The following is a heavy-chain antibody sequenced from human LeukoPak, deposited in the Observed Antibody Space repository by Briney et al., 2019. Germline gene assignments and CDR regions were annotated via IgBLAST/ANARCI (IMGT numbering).Heavy chain of an antibody. CDR1: GYTFTGYY. J-gene: IGHJ6*02. V-gene: IGHV1-2*02. D-gene: IGHD2-21*02. CDR2: INPNSGGT. Sequence: ASVKVSCKASGYTFTGYYMHWVRQAPGQGLEWMGWINPNSGGTNYAQKFQGRVTMTRDTSISTAYMELSRLRSDDTAVYYCARARGVTAIRLGMDVWGQGTTVTVSS. CDR3: ARARGVTAIRLGMDV.